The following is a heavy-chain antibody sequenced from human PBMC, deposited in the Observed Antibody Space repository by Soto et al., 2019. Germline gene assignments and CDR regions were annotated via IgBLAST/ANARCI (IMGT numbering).Heavy chain of an antibody. D-gene: IGHD6-19*01. CDR1: GFTFSSYA. Sequence: GGSLRLSCAASGFTFSSYAMSWVRQAPGKGLEWVSAISGSGGSTYYADSVKGRFTISRDNSKNTLYLQMNSLRAEDTAVYYCARDKNSSGLLFDYWGQGTLVTVSS. CDR3: ARDKNSSGLLFDY. J-gene: IGHJ4*02. CDR2: ISGSGGST. V-gene: IGHV3-23*01.